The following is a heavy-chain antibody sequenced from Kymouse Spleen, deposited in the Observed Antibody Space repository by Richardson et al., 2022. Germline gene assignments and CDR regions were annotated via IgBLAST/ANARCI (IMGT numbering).Heavy chain of an antibody. Sequence: QVQLVESGGGVVQPGRSLRLSCAASGFTFSSYGMHWVRQAPGKGLEWVAVISYDGSNKYYADSVKGRFTISRDNSKNTLYLQMNSLRAEDTAVYYCAKSDYDILTGYS*LLGPGNPGHRLL. J-gene: IGHJ4*02. D-gene: IGHD3-9*01. V-gene: IGHV3-30*18. CDR2: ISYDGSNK. CDR3: AKSDYDILTGYS*L. CDR1: GFTFSSYG.